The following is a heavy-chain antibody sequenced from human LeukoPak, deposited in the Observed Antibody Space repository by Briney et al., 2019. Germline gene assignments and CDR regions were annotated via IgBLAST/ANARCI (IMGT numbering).Heavy chain of an antibody. CDR2: ISGNSASI. V-gene: IGHV3-48*01. D-gene: IGHD2-21*01. J-gene: IGHJ5*02. Sequence: PGPSLSPACAAAAFSVSSYSTDSVRHPAGDGREWVSCISGNSASIIYADSVKGRFTISRANSRHSLYLRMNSLTARDPAISYCAKKNSHWFGPWGQGTLVIVSP. CDR3: AKKNSHWFGP. CDR1: AFSVSSYS.